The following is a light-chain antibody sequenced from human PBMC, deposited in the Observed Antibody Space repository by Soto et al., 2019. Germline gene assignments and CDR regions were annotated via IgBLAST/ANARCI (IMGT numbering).Light chain of an antibody. CDR1: QSVSSN. CDR3: QQYNNWPQT. V-gene: IGKV3-15*01. Sequence: EIVMTQSPATLSVSPGARATLSCRASQSVSSNLAWYQQKPGQAPRLLIYGASTRATGIPARFSGSGSGTEFTLTISSLQSEDFAVYYCQQYNNWPQTVGQGTKVDIK. CDR2: GAS. J-gene: IGKJ1*01.